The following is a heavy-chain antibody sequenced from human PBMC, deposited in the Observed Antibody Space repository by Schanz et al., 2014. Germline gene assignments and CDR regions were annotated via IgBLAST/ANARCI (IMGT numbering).Heavy chain of an antibody. CDR2: MNQDGSVK. CDR1: RFTFSDYW. D-gene: IGHD1-26*01. CDR3: ARRYSGRYCFDY. Sequence: EVQLVESGGGLVQPGGSLRLSCAASRFTFSDYWMSWVRQAPGKGLEWVANMNQDGSVKNYVDSVKGRFTISRDNAKNSLYLQMNSLRAEDTAVYYCARRYSGRYCFDYWGQGTLVAVSS. J-gene: IGHJ4*02. V-gene: IGHV3-7*01.